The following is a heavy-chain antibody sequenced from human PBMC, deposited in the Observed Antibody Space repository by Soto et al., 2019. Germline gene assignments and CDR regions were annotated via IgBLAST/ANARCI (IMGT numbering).Heavy chain of an antibody. CDR1: GYTFTTYA. CDR3: ARNRARGGYYFDY. CDR2: INTDNGNT. J-gene: IGHJ4*02. V-gene: IGHV1-3*04. Sequence: ASVKVSCKASGYTFTTYAIHWVRHAPGQSLEWMGWINTDNGNTYYSQKMQARVTITRDTSASTAYMELSRLRSEDTAVYYCARNRARGGYYFDYLRQGALISVSS. D-gene: IGHD3-10*01.